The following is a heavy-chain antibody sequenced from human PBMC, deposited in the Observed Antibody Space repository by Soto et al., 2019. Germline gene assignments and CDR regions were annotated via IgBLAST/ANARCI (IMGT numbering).Heavy chain of an antibody. J-gene: IGHJ4*02. D-gene: IGHD1-26*01. CDR1: GFSFSSYW. V-gene: IGHV3-74*01. Sequence: GGSLRLSCAASGFSFSSYWMHWVRQAPGKGLVWVSRIKNDGSSTIYADSVKGRFTVSRDNAKNTLYLQMNSLRAEDTAVYYCARDPYSGSVYVDSWGQGTLVTVSS. CDR3: ARDPYSGSVYVDS. CDR2: IKNDGSST.